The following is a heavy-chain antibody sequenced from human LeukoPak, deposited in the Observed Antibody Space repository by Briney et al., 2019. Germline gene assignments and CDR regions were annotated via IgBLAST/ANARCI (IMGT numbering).Heavy chain of an antibody. V-gene: IGHV3-33*01. CDR2: IWYDGSNK. Sequence: GWSLRLSCAASGFTFSSYGMHWVRQAPGKGLEWVAVIWYDGSNKYYADSVKGRFTISRDNSKNTLYLQMNSLRAEDTAVYYCARVDSGSYFFDYWGQGTLVTVSS. CDR1: GFTFSSYG. D-gene: IGHD1-26*01. CDR3: ARVDSGSYFFDY. J-gene: IGHJ4*02.